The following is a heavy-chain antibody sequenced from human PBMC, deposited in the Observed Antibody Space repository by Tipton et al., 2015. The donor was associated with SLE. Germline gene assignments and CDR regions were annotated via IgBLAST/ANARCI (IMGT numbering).Heavy chain of an antibody. J-gene: IGHJ3*01. CDR2: IYRGGST. CDR1: GFTFSSYA. D-gene: IGHD6-25*01. V-gene: IGHV3-23*03. CDR3: ASRLPPIC. Sequence: SLRLSCATSGFTFSSYAMSWVRQAPGKGLEWVSVIYRGGSTSYADSVKGRFTISRDDSKSTLDLQMSSLRDEDTAVYYCASRLPPICWGQGTMVTVSS.